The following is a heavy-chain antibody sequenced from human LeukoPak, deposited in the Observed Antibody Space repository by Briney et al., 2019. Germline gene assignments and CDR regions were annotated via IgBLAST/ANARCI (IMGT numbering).Heavy chain of an antibody. V-gene: IGHV3-74*01. Sequence: GGSLRLSCAASAFTFSSYWMHWVRQAPGKGLVWVSRINSDGGSTSYADSVKGRFTISRDNAKNTLYLQMNSLRAEDTAMYYCAKGVWVVRGVIGDAFDIWGQGTMVTVSS. CDR1: AFTFSSYW. CDR2: INSDGGST. D-gene: IGHD3-10*01. J-gene: IGHJ3*02. CDR3: AKGVWVVRGVIGDAFDI.